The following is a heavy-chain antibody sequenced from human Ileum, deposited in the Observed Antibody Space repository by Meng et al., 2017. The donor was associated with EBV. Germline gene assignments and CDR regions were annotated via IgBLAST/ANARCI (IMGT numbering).Heavy chain of an antibody. D-gene: IGHD6-19*01. CDR3: ARVGQWLPIDY. Sequence: SCPGLANPSRTRPRTVPVPGGSRMRRNWWSCVRQPPGKGLEWIGEIYHSGSTNYNPSLKSRVTISVDKSKNQFSLNLSSVTAADTAVYYCARVGQWLPIDYWGQGTLVTVSS. CDR1: GGSRMRRNW. V-gene: IGHV4-4*02. J-gene: IGHJ4*02. CDR2: IYHSGST.